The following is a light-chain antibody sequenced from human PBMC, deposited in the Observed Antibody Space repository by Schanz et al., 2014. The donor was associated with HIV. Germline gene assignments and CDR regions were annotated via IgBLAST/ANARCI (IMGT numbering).Light chain of an antibody. CDR3: QTWGSGIHVV. V-gene: IGLV4-69*01. J-gene: IGLJ2*01. CDR2: LNSDGSH. CDR1: SGHSNYA. Sequence: QPVLTQSPSASASLGASVNLTCTLSSGHSNYAIAWHQQQPEKGPRYLMNLNSDGSHTKGDGIPDRFSGSSSGAERYLIVSNLQPDDEADYYCQTWGSGIHVVFGGGTKLTVL.